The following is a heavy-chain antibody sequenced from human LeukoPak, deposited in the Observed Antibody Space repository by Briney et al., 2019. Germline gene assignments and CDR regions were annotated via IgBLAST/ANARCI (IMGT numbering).Heavy chain of an antibody. CDR3: ARSLLNIYDSSGYLHF. D-gene: IGHD3-22*01. J-gene: IGHJ4*02. CDR2: ISSSSSTI. CDR1: GFTFSSYS. Sequence: PGGSLRLSCAASGFTFSSYSMNWVRQAPGKGLEWVSYISSSSSTIYYADSVKGRFTISRDNVKNSLYLQMNSLRDEDTAVYYCARSLLNIYDSSGYLHFGGQGTLVTVSS. V-gene: IGHV3-48*02.